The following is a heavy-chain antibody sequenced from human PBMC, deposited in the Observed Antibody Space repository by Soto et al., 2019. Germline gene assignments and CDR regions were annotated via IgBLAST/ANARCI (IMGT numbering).Heavy chain of an antibody. V-gene: IGHV4-59*01. CDR2: IYYSGST. Sequence: PSETLSLTCTVSGGSISSSYWSWIRQPPGRGLEWIGYIYYSGSTNYNPSLKSRVTISVDTSKNQFSLKLSSVTAADTAVYYCARDRRLTGMDVWGQGTTVTVSS. J-gene: IGHJ6*02. CDR3: ARDRRLTGMDV. CDR1: GGSISSSY. D-gene: IGHD4-17*01.